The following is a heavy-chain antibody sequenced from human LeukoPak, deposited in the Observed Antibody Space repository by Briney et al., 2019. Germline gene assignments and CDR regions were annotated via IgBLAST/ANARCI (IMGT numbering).Heavy chain of an antibody. J-gene: IGHJ5*02. CDR2: ISSSGSTI. Sequence: GGSLRLSCAASGFTFSSYGMTWVRQAPGKGLEWVSYISSSGSTIYYADSVKGRFTISRDNAKNSLYLQMNSLRAEDTAVYYCARELELRAKGWFDPWGQGTLVTVSS. CDR3: ARELELRAKGWFDP. D-gene: IGHD1-7*01. CDR1: GFTFSSYG. V-gene: IGHV3-48*04.